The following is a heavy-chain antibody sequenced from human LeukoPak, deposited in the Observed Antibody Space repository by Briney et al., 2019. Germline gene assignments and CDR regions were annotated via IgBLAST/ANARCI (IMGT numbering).Heavy chain of an antibody. CDR1: GFMFSDYA. Sequence: GGSLRLSCVASGFMFSDYAMRWVRQAPGKGLEWVSSICSSGGTTFYADSVKGRFTISRDLFKKTVYLEVRAMRAGDTAVYYCAKDPRPYYDVPVGYWGERTLGTVSP. J-gene: IGHJ4*02. CDR2: ICSSGGTT. D-gene: IGHD3-3*01. V-gene: IGHV3-23*01. CDR3: AKDPRPYYDVPVGY.